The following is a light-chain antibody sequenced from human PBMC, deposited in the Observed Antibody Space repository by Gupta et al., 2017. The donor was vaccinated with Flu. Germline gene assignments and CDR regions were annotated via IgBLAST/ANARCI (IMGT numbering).Light chain of an antibody. Sequence: SVLTQPPSASGPPGQRVTISCSVSSSNIGSNTVNWYQQPPGPAPKLLIYINNQRHSGVPARFSGSKSGTSASLASSGLQAEDEADYYCAAWDDSLNGVVFGGGTKLTVL. CDR3: AAWDDSLNGVV. V-gene: IGLV1-44*01. CDR2: INN. CDR1: SSNIGSNT. J-gene: IGLJ2*01.